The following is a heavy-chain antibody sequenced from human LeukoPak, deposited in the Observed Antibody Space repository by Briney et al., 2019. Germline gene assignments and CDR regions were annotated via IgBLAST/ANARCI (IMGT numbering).Heavy chain of an antibody. D-gene: IGHD3-9*01. V-gene: IGHV4-31*03. Sequence: PSQTLSLTCTVSGGSISSGGYYWSWIRQHPGKGLEWIGYIYYSGSTYYNPSLKSRVTISVDTSKNQFSLKLSSVTAADTAVCYCARNSYRYFDWLLSPLGGFDPWGQGTLVTVSS. CDR2: IYYSGST. CDR3: ARNSYRYFDWLLSPLGGFDP. CDR1: GGSISSGGYY. J-gene: IGHJ5*02.